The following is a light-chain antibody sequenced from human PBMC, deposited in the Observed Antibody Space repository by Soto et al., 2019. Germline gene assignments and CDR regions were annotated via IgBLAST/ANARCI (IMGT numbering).Light chain of an antibody. CDR1: ESIDNW. CDR2: AAS. Sequence: DSQMTQSPSTLSASVGTIVTITCRASESIDNWLAWYQQKPGKAPKLLIFAASTLVRGVPSRFSGRGSGTEFTLTISSLQADDYATFYCQQYHTDWTFGQG. CDR3: QQYHTDWT. V-gene: IGKV1-5*01. J-gene: IGKJ1*01.